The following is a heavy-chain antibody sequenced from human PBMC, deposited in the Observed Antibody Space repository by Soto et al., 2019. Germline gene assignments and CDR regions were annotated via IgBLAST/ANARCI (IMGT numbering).Heavy chain of an antibody. V-gene: IGHV1-2*02. J-gene: IGHJ3*02. CDR2: INPNSGDP. CDR1: GYTLSDYY. D-gene: IGHD6-13*01. CDR3: TREGGGIAAAGAGNDAFDI. Sequence: QVQLVQSGAEVKKPGASVTVSCKASGYTLSDYYIQWVRQAPGQGLEWMGWINPNSGDPNYAQKCQGRVTMSRDMSINTAYLELRGLRSEDTAVYYCTREGGGIAAAGAGNDAFDIWGQGTKVTVSS.